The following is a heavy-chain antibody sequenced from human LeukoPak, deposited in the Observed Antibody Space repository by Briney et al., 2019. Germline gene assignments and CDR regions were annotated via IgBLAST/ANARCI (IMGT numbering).Heavy chain of an antibody. D-gene: IGHD4-17*01. Sequence: PGGSLRLSCAASGFTFSSYAMSWVRQAPGKGLEWVAVIWYDGSNKYYADSVKGRFTISRDNSKNTLYLQMNSLRAEDTAVYYCARENYGDPLGYAFDIWGQGTMVTVSS. CDR1: GFTFSSYA. CDR2: IWYDGSNK. J-gene: IGHJ3*02. V-gene: IGHV3-33*08. CDR3: ARENYGDPLGYAFDI.